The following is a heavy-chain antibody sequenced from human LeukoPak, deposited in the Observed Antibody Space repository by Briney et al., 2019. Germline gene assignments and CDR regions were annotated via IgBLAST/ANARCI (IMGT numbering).Heavy chain of an antibody. CDR2: TYSGGST. CDR1: GFTVSSNY. Sequence: GGSLRLSCAASGFTVSSNYMSWVRQAPGKGLEWVSVTYSGGSTYYADSVKGRFTISRDNSKNTLYLQMNSLRAEDTAVYYCARLFWSGTQYYFDYWGQGTLVTVSS. CDR3: ARLFWSGTQYYFDY. D-gene: IGHD3-3*01. J-gene: IGHJ4*02. V-gene: IGHV3-53*01.